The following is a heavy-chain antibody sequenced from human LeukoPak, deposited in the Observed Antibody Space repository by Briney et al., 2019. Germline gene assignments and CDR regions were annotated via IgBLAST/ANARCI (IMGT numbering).Heavy chain of an antibody. CDR2: INPNSGGT. CDR3: ARSAGVGELLDY. J-gene: IGHJ4*02. V-gene: IGHV1-2*06. D-gene: IGHD3-10*01. CDR1: GYTFTGYY. Sequence: GASVKVSCKASGYTFTGYYMHWVRQAPGQGLEWMGRINPNSGGTNYAQKFQGRVTMTRDTSISTAYMELSRLRSDGTAVYYCARSAGVGELLDYWGQGTQVTVSS.